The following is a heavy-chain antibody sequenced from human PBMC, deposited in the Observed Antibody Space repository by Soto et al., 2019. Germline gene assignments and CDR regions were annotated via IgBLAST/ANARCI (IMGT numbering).Heavy chain of an antibody. Sequence: ASVKVSCKASGYTFTGYYMHWVRQAPGQGLEWMGWINPNSGGTNYAQKFQGWVTMTRDTSISTAYMELSRLRSDDTAVYYCARDYYGSGSYYNGFDYWGQGTLVTVSS. D-gene: IGHD3-10*01. CDR2: INPNSGGT. V-gene: IGHV1-2*04. J-gene: IGHJ4*02. CDR3: ARDYYGSGSYYNGFDY. CDR1: GYTFTGYY.